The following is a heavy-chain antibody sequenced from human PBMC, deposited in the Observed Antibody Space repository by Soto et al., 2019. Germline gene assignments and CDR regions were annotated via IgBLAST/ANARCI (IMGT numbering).Heavy chain of an antibody. J-gene: IGHJ6*02. Sequence: GESLKISCKGSGYSFSSYWIGWVRQMPGKGLEWMGIIHPGDPETTYNPSFQGQVTFSADKSTNTAYLQWSSLKASDTAMYYCARIDTGGYNYYYYGMDAWGQGTTVTVSS. D-gene: IGHD2-8*02. CDR2: IHPGDPET. CDR3: ARIDTGGYNYYYYGMDA. V-gene: IGHV5-51*01. CDR1: GYSFSSYW.